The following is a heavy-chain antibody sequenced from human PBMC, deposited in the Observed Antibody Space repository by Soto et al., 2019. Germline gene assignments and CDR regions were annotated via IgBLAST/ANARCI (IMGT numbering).Heavy chain of an antibody. Sequence: QVQLVQSGAEVKKPGSSVKVSCKASGCTFSSYTISWVRQAPGQGLEWMGRIIPILGIANYAQKFQGRVTITADKSTSTAYMELSSLRSEDTVVYYCARVSDCTNGVCYSDAFDIWGQGTMVTVSS. CDR1: GCTFSSYT. CDR3: ARVSDCTNGVCYSDAFDI. D-gene: IGHD2-8*01. V-gene: IGHV1-69*02. CDR2: IIPILGIA. J-gene: IGHJ3*02.